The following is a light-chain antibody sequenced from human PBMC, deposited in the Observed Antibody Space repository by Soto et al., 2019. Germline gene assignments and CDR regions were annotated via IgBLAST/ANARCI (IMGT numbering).Light chain of an antibody. CDR2: AAS. V-gene: IGKV1-39*01. J-gene: IGKJ1*01. Sequence: DIQMTQSPPSLSASVGDRVTITCRASQSISTYLNWYQQKPGKAPKLLIYAASTLQSGVPSRFSGSGSGTDFTLTISSLQPEDFATYYCQQSHSIPRTFGQGTKVEIK. CDR1: QSISTY. CDR3: QQSHSIPRT.